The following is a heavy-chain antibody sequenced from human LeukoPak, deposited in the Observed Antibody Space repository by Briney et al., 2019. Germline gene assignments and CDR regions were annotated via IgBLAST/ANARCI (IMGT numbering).Heavy chain of an antibody. J-gene: IGHJ5*02. Sequence: PSQTLSLTCTVSGGSISSGDYYWSWIRQPPGKGLEWIGYIYYSGSTYYNPSPKSRVTISVDTSKNQFSLKLSSVTAADTAVYYCASEISGSFRFDPWGQGTLVTVSS. V-gene: IGHV4-30-4*01. CDR3: ASEISGSFRFDP. CDR1: GGSISSGDYY. D-gene: IGHD1-26*01. CDR2: IYYSGST.